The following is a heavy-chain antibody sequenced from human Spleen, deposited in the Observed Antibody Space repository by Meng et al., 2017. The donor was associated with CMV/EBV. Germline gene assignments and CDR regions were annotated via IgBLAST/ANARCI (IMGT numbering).Heavy chain of an antibody. CDR2: IIPISGTA. J-gene: IGHJ6*02. D-gene: IGHD3-9*01. CDR3: ARAPYDALTGYYSYYYGMDV. CDR1: GSTFSSYA. V-gene: IGHV1-69*05. Sequence: SVKVSCKASGSTFSSYAISWVRQAPGQGLEWMGGIIPISGTANYAQKFQGRVTITTDESTSTAYMELSSLRSEDTAVYYCARAPYDALTGYYSYYYGMDVWGQGTTVTVSS.